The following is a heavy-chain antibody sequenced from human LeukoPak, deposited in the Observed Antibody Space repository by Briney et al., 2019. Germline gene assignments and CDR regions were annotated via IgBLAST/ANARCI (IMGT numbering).Heavy chain of an antibody. CDR3: AKDAQCIVVVPAAPDY. CDR2: ISYDGSNK. J-gene: IGHJ4*02. CDR1: GFTFSSYG. Sequence: GGSLRLSCAASGFTFSSYGMHWVRQAPGKGLEWVAVISYDGSNKYYADSVKGRFTISRDNSKNTLYLQMNSLRAEDTAVYYCAKDAQCIVVVPAAPDYWGQGTLVTVSS. D-gene: IGHD2-2*01. V-gene: IGHV3-30*18.